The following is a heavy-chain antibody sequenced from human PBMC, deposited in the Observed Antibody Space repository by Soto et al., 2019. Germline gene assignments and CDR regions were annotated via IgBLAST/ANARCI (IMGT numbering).Heavy chain of an antibody. V-gene: IGHV3-23*01. CDR3: AKGGPGLPNRMVRGPDAFDI. CDR2: ISGSGGST. Sequence: GGSLRLSCAASGFTFSSYAMSWVRQAPGKGLEWVSAISGSGGSTYYADSVKGRFTISRDNSKNTLYLQMNSLRAEDTAVYYCAKGGPGLPNRMVRGPDAFDIWGQGTMVTVSS. J-gene: IGHJ3*02. CDR1: GFTFSSYA. D-gene: IGHD3-10*01.